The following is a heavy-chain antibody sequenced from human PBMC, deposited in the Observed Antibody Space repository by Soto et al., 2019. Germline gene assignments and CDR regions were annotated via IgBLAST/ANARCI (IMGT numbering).Heavy chain of an antibody. CDR1: GRTFSSYA. V-gene: IGHV1-69*13. D-gene: IGHD2-2*01. Sequence: GASVKVSCKASGRTFSSYAISWVRQAPGHGLEWMGGIIPIFGTANYAQKFQCRVTITADESTSTAYMELRRLRSEDTDVYYCARGRPACLVVVPAAVHHYGMDVCGRRPTV. CDR3: ARGRPACLVVVPAAVHHYGMDV. J-gene: IGHJ6*01. CDR2: IIPIFGTA.